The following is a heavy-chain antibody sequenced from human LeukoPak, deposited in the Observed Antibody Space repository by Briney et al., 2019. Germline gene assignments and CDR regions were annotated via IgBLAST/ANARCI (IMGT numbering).Heavy chain of an antibody. D-gene: IGHD6-19*01. CDR2: ITGSGTTK. CDR1: GFTFSDYY. Sequence: GGSLRLSCAASGFTFSDYYMSWTRHAPGKGLEWVSYITGSGTTKYYADSVKGLFTISRDNTNNSLYLQMNNLRVEDTAVYYCARDSNGCPGCVWGQGTLVTVSS. CDR3: ARDSNGCPGCV. V-gene: IGHV3-11*01. J-gene: IGHJ4*02.